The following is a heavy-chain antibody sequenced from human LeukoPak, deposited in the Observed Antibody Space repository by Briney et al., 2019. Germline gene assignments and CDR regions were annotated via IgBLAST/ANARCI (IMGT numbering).Heavy chain of an antibody. V-gene: IGHV3-66*01. CDR2: IYSGGST. CDR1: GFTVSSNY. J-gene: IGHJ4*02. D-gene: IGHD6-13*01. CDR3: ARGPGIAPFDY. Sequence: GGSLRLSCAASGFTVSSNYMSWVREAPGKGVEWVSVIYSGGSTYYADSVKGRFTISRDNSKNTLYLQMNSLRAEDTAVYYCARGPGIAPFDYWGQGTLVTVSS.